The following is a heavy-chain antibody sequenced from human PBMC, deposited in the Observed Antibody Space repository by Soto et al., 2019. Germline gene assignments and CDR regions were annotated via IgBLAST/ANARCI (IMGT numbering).Heavy chain of an antibody. CDR1: GGSFGSSA. D-gene: IGHD3-16*01. J-gene: IGHJ3*01. CDR2: IIPVFDKA. Sequence: QVQLVQSGADVKKPGSSVKVSCKTSGGSFGSSAISWVRQAPAQGLEWMGEIIPVFDKANYAQNFQGRLTISADEITGTVFIELSSLRAEDKAVYFCARLRRDWGDAFDLWGLGTFVTVSS. V-gene: IGHV1-69*01. CDR3: ARLRRDWGDAFDL.